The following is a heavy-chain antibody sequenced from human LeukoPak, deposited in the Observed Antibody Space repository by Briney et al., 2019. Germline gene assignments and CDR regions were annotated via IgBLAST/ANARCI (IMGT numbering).Heavy chain of an antibody. CDR3: ARDGDTSGYYYDWYFDL. CDR2: IYSGGST. Sequence: PGGSLRLSCAASGFTFSSYAMSWVRQTPGKGLEWVSVIYSGGSTYYADSVKGRFTISRDNSKNTLYLQMNSLRAEDTAVYYCARDGDTSGYYYDWYFDLWGRGTLVTVSS. J-gene: IGHJ2*01. D-gene: IGHD3-22*01. CDR1: GFTFSSYA. V-gene: IGHV3-66*01.